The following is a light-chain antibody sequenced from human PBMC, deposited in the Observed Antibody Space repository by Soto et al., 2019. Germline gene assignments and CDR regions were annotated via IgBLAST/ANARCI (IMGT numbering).Light chain of an antibody. CDR2: DAT. Sequence: SYELTQPPSVSVAPGQTANITCGGDKIGSKIVHWYKQTPGQAPVAVVFDATDRPSGIPDRISASRSGDTATLTISRVDAGDVADSYCDVRDFTAEFFLFGSGTKVTVL. CDR1: KIGSKI. CDR3: DVRDFTAEFFL. V-gene: IGLV3-21*02. J-gene: IGLJ1*01.